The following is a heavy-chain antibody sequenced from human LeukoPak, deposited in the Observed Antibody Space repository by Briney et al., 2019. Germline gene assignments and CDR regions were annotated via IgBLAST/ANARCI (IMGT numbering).Heavy chain of an antibody. J-gene: IGHJ4*02. D-gene: IGHD3-10*01. Sequence: PGGSLRLSCAASGFTFSSYAMHWVRQAPGKGLEWVAVISYDGSNKYYADSVKGRFTISRDNAKNSLYLQMNSLRAEDTAVYYCARDAESLYSYYYGSGTFDYWGQGTLVTVSS. V-gene: IGHV3-30-3*01. CDR2: ISYDGSNK. CDR3: ARDAESLYSYYYGSGTFDY. CDR1: GFTFSSYA.